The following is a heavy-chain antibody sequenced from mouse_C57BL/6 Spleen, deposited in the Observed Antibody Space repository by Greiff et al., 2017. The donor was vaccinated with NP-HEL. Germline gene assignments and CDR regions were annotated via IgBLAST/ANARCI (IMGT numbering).Heavy chain of an antibody. Sequence: DVQLVESGGGLVKPGGSLKLSCAASGFTFSSYTMSWVRQTPEKRLEWVATISGGGGNTYYPDSVKGRFTISRDNAKNTLYLQMSSLRSEDTALYYCASHDYGDYWGQGTTLTVSS. CDR1: GFTFSSYT. CDR3: ASHDYGDY. V-gene: IGHV5-9*01. D-gene: IGHD2-4*01. CDR2: ISGGGGNT. J-gene: IGHJ2*01.